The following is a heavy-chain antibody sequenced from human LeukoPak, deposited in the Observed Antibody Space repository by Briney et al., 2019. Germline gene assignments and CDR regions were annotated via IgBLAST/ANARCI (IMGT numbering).Heavy chain of an antibody. CDR1: GFTLSSYA. CDR2: ISYDGSNK. V-gene: IGHV3-30-3*01. CDR3: ARDGGPSWKYYDSSDED. Sequence: PGRSLRLSCAASGFTLSSYAMHWVRQAPGKGLEWVAVISYDGSNKYYADSVKGRFTISRDNSKNTLYLQMNSLRAEDTAVYYCARDGGPSWKYYDSSDEDWGQGTLVTVSS. D-gene: IGHD3-22*01. J-gene: IGHJ4*02.